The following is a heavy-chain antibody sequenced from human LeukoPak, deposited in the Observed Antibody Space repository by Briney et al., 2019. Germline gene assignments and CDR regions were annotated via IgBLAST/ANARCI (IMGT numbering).Heavy chain of an antibody. D-gene: IGHD4-17*01. J-gene: IGHJ6*02. CDR2: ISSSSSYI. V-gene: IGHV3-21*01. CDR3: ATEKNYGDYNAYGMDV. Sequence: GGSLRLSCTASGFTFSSYSMTWVRLAPGKGLEWVSSISSSSSYIYYADSVKGRFTISRDNAKNSLYLQMNSLRAEDTAVYYCATEKNYGDYNAYGMDVWGQGTTVIVSS. CDR1: GFTFSSYS.